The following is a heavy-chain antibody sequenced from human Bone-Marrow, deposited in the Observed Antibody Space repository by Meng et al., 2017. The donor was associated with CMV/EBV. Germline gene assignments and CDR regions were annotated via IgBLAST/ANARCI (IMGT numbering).Heavy chain of an antibody. V-gene: IGHV4-34*01. D-gene: IGHD3-10*01. Sequence: GSLRLSCAASGFTFSSYAMHWVRQAPGKGLEWIGEINHSGSTNYNPSLKSRVTISVDTSKNQFSLKLSSVTAADTAVYYCARIPHYGSFGYFDYWGQGTLVTVSS. CDR2: INHSGST. CDR3: ARIPHYGSFGYFDY. J-gene: IGHJ4*02. CDR1: GFTFSSYA.